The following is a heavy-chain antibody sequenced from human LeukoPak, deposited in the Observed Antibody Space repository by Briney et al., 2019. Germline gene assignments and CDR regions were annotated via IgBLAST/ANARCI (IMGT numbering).Heavy chain of an antibody. J-gene: IGHJ6*03. CDR3: ARGETYYGSGSYYPYYYYMDV. CDR2: IYYSGST. D-gene: IGHD3-10*01. V-gene: IGHV4-59*01. CDR1: GGSISSYY. Sequence: SETLSLTCTVSGGSISSYYWSWIRQPPGKGLEWIGYIYYSGSTNYNPSLKSRVTISVDTSKNQFSLKLSSLTAADTAVYYCARGETYYGSGSYYPYYYYMDVWGKGTTVTISS.